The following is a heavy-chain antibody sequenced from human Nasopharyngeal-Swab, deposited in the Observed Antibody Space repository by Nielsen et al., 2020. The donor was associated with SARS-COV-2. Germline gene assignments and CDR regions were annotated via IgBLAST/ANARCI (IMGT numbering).Heavy chain of an antibody. CDR3: ARADRGGSYFSEYYYYMDV. Sequence: GESLKISCAASGFTFSHYAMHWVRQAPGKGLEWVAVILYDGREKNYADSVKGRFTISRDHSKNTLYLQMKSLRAEDTAVYYCARADRGGSYFSEYYYYMDVWGKGTTVTVSS. V-gene: IGHV3-30*03. J-gene: IGHJ6*03. CDR2: ILYDGREK. CDR1: GFTFSHYA. D-gene: IGHD1-26*01.